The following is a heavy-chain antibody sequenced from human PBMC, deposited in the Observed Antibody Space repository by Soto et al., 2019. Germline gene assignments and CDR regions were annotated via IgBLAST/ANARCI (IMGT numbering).Heavy chain of an antibody. V-gene: IGHV3-23*01. CDR3: AKDSGYSYNPEDYFDY. Sequence: GGSLRLSCAASGFTFSSYAMTWVRQAPGKGLEWVSAISGGGGTSYADPVKGRFTISRDNSKNTVYLQMNSLRAEDTAVYYCAKDSGYSYNPEDYFDYWGRGTQVTVSS. CDR1: GFTFSSYA. CDR2: ISGGGGT. J-gene: IGHJ4*02. D-gene: IGHD5-18*01.